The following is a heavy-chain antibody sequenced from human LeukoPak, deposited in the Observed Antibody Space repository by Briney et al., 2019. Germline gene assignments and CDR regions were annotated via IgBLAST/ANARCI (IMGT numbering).Heavy chain of an antibody. CDR3: ARASSSWSVENPNFDY. J-gene: IGHJ4*02. Sequence: GGSLRLSCAASGFTFSSYWMNWARQAPGKGLEWVASINHNGNVNYYVDSVKGRFTISRDNAKNSLYLQMSNLRAEDTAVYFCARASSSWSVENPNFDYWGQGTLVTVSS. CDR2: INHNGNVN. V-gene: IGHV3-7*03. D-gene: IGHD6-13*01. CDR1: GFTFSSYW.